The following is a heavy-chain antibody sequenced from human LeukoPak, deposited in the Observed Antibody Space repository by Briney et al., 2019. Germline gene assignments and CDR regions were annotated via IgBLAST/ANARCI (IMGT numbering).Heavy chain of an antibody. CDR3: ARAPGFSGYGSNAFDI. CDR1: GFTFSSYA. J-gene: IGHJ3*02. CDR2: ISYDGSNK. D-gene: IGHD5-12*01. Sequence: GGSLRLSCAASGFTFSSYAMHWVRQAPGKGLEWVAVISYDGSNKYYADSVKGRFTISRDNSKNTLYLQMNSLRAEDTAVYYCARAPGFSGYGSNAFDIWGQGTMVTVSS. V-gene: IGHV3-30*04.